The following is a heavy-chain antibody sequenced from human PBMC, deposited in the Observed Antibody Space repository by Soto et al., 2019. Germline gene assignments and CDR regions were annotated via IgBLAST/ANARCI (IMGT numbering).Heavy chain of an antibody. CDR2: IFSNDEK. D-gene: IGHD1-26*01. V-gene: IGHV2-26*01. CDR1: GCSLSNSRMG. J-gene: IGHJ5*02. CDR3: ARIRSGSYSYWFDP. Sequence: SGPTLVNPTETLTLTCTVSGCSLSNSRMGVSWIRQPPGKALEWLAHIFSNDEKSYSTSLKSRLTISKDTSKSQVVLTMTNMDPVDTATYYCARIRSGSYSYWFDPWGQGTLVTVSS.